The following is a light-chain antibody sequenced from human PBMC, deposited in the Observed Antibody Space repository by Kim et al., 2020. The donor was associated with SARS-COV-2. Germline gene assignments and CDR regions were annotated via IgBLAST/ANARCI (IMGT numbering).Light chain of an antibody. Sequence: ASGGDRVTITCRASQDIRNDLGCDQQNPGRAPKRLIYGASSLQSGFPSRFSGSGPVTEFTLTFSSLQPEDFATYFCLQHNADPITFGQGTRLEIK. CDR2: GAS. CDR3: LQHNADPIT. CDR1: QDIRND. V-gene: IGKV1-17*01. J-gene: IGKJ5*01.